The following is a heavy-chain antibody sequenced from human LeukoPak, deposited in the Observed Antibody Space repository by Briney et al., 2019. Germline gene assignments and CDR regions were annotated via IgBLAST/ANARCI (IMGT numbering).Heavy chain of an antibody. J-gene: IGHJ4*02. D-gene: IGHD6-13*01. V-gene: IGHV3-30-3*01. Sequence: GGSLRLSCAASGFTFSSYAMHWVRQAPGKGLEWVAVISYDGTNEYYADSVKGRFTISRDNSKNTLYLQMNSLRAEDTAVYYCARDGIAAAGYWGQGTLVTVSS. CDR3: ARDGIAAAGY. CDR2: ISYDGTNE. CDR1: GFTFSSYA.